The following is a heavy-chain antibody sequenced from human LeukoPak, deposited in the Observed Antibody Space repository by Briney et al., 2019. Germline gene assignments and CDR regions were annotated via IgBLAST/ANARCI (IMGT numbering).Heavy chain of an antibody. Sequence: AGGSLRLSCAASGFTFSNYDMHWVRQAPGKGLEWVAVISYDGSNKYYADSVKGRFTISRDNSKNTLYLQMNSLRAEDTAVYYCAKEGYYGFDYWGQGTLVTVSS. V-gene: IGHV3-30*18. J-gene: IGHJ4*02. CDR1: GFTFSNYD. CDR2: ISYDGSNK. D-gene: IGHD3-10*01. CDR3: AKEGYYGFDY.